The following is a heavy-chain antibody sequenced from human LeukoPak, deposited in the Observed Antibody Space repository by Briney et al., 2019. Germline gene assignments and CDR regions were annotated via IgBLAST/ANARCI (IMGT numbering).Heavy chain of an antibody. CDR2: IYTSGST. V-gene: IGHV4-4*07. D-gene: IGHD4-17*01. CDR3: ARGIYGDYGLGY. CDR1: GDSISSYY. J-gene: IGHJ4*02. Sequence: SETLFLTCSVSGDSISSYYWSWIRQPAGKGLEWIGRIYTSGSTNYNPSLKNRVTMSIDTSKNEFSLKLSSVTAADTAVYLCARGIYGDYGLGYWGQGTLVTVSS.